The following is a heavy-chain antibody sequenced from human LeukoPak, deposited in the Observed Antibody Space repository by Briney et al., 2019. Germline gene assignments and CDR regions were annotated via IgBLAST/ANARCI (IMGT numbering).Heavy chain of an antibody. D-gene: IGHD6-6*01. CDR3: ARGSYYFYH. J-gene: IGHJ4*02. Sequence: RGGSLRLSCAASGFTFSRYATRWVRQAAGKGLEWVAVISYDGSNNYYAASVKARFTISRDNSKNSLHLQMNSLRAEDASVYYCARGSYYFYHWGQGTLVIVSS. V-gene: IGHV3-30*01. CDR2: ISYDGSNN. CDR1: GFTFSRYA.